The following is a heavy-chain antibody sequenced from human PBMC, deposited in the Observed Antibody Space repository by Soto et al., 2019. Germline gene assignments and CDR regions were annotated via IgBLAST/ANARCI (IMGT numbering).Heavy chain of an antibody. Sequence: GASVKVSCKASGYTFTSYAMHWVRQAPGQRLEWMGWINAGNGNTKYSQKFQGRVTITRDTSASTAYMELSSLRSEDTAVYYCAREGDRGDITMVRGVISSPFDPWGQGTLVTVPQ. V-gene: IGHV1-3*01. CDR2: INAGNGNT. J-gene: IGHJ5*02. CDR1: GYTFTSYA. D-gene: IGHD3-10*01. CDR3: AREGDRGDITMVRGVISSPFDP.